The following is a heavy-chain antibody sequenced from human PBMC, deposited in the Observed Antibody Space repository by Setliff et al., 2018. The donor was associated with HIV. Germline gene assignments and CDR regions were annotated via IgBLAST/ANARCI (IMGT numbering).Heavy chain of an antibody. V-gene: IGHV3-7*05. CDR2: IKQDGSEK. CDR3: ATDCAVVGGTGSLDS. D-gene: IGHD1-26*01. J-gene: IGHJ4*02. Sequence: SLRLSCAASGFTFSTYWMSWVRQAPGKGLEWVANIKQDGSEKNYMDSVKGRFTISRDNAKNSLYLQMNSLRVEDTAVYYCATDCAVVGGTGSLDSWGQGTLVTAPQ. CDR1: GFTFSTYW.